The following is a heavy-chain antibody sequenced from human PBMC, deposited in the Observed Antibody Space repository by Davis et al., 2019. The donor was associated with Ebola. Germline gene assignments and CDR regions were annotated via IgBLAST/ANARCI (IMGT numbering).Heavy chain of an antibody. CDR1: GFTFSSYW. D-gene: IGHD2-15*01. CDR2: IKQDGSEK. CDR3: ARVGGYCSGGSCYFDLYYYYGMDV. Sequence: GESLKISCAASGFTFSSYWMSWVRQAPGKGLEWVANIKQDGSEKYYEDSVKRRFTISSDNAKNSLYLQMNSLRAEDTAVYYCARVGGYCSGGSCYFDLYYYYGMDVWGQGTTVTVSS. J-gene: IGHJ6*02. V-gene: IGHV3-7*03.